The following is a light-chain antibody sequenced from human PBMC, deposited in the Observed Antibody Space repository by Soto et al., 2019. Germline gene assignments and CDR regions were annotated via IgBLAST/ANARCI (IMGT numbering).Light chain of an antibody. Sequence: EIVLTQSPGTLSLSPGERATLSCRASQSVSSNYLAWYQQKPGQAPRLLIYGASNRATGIPARFSGSGSGTDFTLTISSLEPEDFAVYYCQQRSNWPLLTFGGGTKVDI. CDR1: QSVSSNY. CDR3: QQRSNWPLLT. V-gene: IGKV3-11*01. J-gene: IGKJ4*01. CDR2: GAS.